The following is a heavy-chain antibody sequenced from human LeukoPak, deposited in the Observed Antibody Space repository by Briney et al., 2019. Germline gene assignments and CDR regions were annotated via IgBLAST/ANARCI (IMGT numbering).Heavy chain of an antibody. V-gene: IGHV4-4*02. J-gene: IGHJ4*02. CDR2: IYHSGST. CDR1: GFTFSSYSM. Sequence: GSLRLSCAASGFTFSSYSMNWVRQAPGKGLEWIGEIYHSGSTNYNPSLKSRVTIPVDKSKNQFSLKLSSVTAADTAVYYCARGSIAAAGGYFDYWGQGTLVTVSS. CDR3: ARGSIAAAGGYFDY. D-gene: IGHD6-6*01.